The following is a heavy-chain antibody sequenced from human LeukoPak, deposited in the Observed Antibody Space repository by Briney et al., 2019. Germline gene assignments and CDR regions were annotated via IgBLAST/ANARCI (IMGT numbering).Heavy chain of an antibody. D-gene: IGHD1-1*01. CDR2: INHSGST. Sequence: SETLSLTCTVSGGSISSSSYYWGWIRQPPGKGLEWIGEINHSGSTNYTPSLKSRVTISVDTSRNQFSLKLSSVTAADTAVYYCARQTTNYYFDYWGQGTLVTVSS. V-gene: IGHV4-39*01. CDR3: ARQTTNYYFDY. CDR1: GGSISSSSYY. J-gene: IGHJ4*02.